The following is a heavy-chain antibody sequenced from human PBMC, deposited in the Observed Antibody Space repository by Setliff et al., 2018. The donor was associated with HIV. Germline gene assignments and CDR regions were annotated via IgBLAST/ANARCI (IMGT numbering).Heavy chain of an antibody. Sequence: PSETLSLTCAVSGGSISSSDWWSWVRQPPGKGLEWIGEVNHSGSITYNPSLKSRFNMSVDTSKNQFSLKLASVSAADTAVYYCARGLPWSYQRHLDFWGQGTVVTVSS. CDR2: VNHSGSI. V-gene: IGHV4-4*02. D-gene: IGHD3-16*02. CDR1: GGSISSSDW. CDR3: ARGLPWSYQRHLDF. J-gene: IGHJ4*02.